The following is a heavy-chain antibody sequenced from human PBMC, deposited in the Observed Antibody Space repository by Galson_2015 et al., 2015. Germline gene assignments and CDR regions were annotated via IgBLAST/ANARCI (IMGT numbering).Heavy chain of an antibody. CDR1: GYTFTAYF. J-gene: IGHJ3*02. Sequence: SVKVSCKASGYTFTAYFMHWVRQAPGQGLEWMGWTNPKTGGTSYAQKFQGRVTRTRDTSTNTAYMELRQLTSDDTAMYYCARDLPVASHAFDIWGHGTMVTVSS. CDR3: ARDLPVASHAFDI. V-gene: IGHV1-2*02. D-gene: IGHD5-12*01. CDR2: TNPKTGGT.